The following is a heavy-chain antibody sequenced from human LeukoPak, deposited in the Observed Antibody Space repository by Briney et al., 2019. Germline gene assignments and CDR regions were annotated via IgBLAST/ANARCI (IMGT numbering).Heavy chain of an antibody. CDR1: GYTFTSYG. J-gene: IGHJ3*02. CDR3: ARDHSSWYLQGAFDI. V-gene: IGHV1-18*01. D-gene: IGHD6-13*01. CDR2: ISTYNGNT. Sequence: GASVKVSCKASGYTFTSYGISWVRQAPGQGPEWMGWISTYNGNTNYAQKLQGRVTVTTETSTSTAYMELRSLRSDDTAVYYCARDHSSWYLQGAFDIWGQGTMVTVSS.